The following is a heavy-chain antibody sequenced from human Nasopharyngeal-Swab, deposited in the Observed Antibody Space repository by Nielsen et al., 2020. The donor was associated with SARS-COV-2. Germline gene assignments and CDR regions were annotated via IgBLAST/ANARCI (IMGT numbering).Heavy chain of an antibody. J-gene: IGHJ4*02. CDR1: GFTFSSYD. D-gene: IGHD3-10*01. CDR2: IGTAGDT. CDR3: ARIGGDGDYFDY. Sequence: GESLKISCAASGFTFSSYDMHWVRQATGKGLEWASAIGTAGDTYYPGSVKGRFTISRENAKNSLYLQMNSLRAGDTAVYYCARIGGDGDYFDYWGQGTLVTVSS. V-gene: IGHV3-13*01.